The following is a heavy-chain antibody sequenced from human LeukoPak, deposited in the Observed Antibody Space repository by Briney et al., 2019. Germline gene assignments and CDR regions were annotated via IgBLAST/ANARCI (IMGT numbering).Heavy chain of an antibody. V-gene: IGHV4-39*01. CDR1: GDSINSSYYY. J-gene: IGHJ4*02. CDR2: IYYSGST. Sequence: SETLSLTCTVSGDSINSSYYYWGWIRQPPGKGLEWIGSIYYSGSTYYNPSLKSRITISVDTSKNQFSLKLSSVTAADTAVYYCARLDDSSGYFHWGQGTLVTVSS. D-gene: IGHD3-22*01. CDR3: ARLDDSSGYFH.